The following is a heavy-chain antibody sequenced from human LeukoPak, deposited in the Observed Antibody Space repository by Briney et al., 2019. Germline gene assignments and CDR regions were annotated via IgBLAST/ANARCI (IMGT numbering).Heavy chain of an antibody. V-gene: IGHV1-18*01. Sequence: ASVKVSCKASGYTFTSYGISWVRQAPGQGLEWMGWISAYNGNTNYAQKLQGRVTMTTDTSTSTAYMELRSLRSDDTAVYYCVKVPRSGCCAFHIWGQRTMVTVSS. CDR1: GYTFTSYG. J-gene: IGHJ3*02. D-gene: IGHD6-19*01. CDR2: ISAYNGNT. CDR3: VKVPRSGCCAFHI.